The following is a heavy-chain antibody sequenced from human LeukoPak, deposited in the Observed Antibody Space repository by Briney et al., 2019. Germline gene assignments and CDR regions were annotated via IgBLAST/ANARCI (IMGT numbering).Heavy chain of an antibody. D-gene: IGHD6-19*01. Sequence: ASVKVSCKASGFTFTDYYMHWVRQAPGQGLEWVGWINPNSGATAYAQKFQGRVTVTRDTPINTAYMDLSMLTSDDTAMYYCAREASGWYAYRGQGTLVTVSS. J-gene: IGHJ4*02. CDR2: INPNSGAT. CDR3: AREASGWYAY. V-gene: IGHV1-2*02. CDR1: GFTFTDYY.